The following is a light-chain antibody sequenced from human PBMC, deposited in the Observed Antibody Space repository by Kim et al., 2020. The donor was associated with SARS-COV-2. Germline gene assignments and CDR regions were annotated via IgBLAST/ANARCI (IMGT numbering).Light chain of an antibody. J-gene: IGKJ2*01. V-gene: IGKV1-5*03. CDR2: RAS. Sequence: SASVGDRVTITCLASQTISSWLAWYQQKPGKAPKLLIYRASGLEGGVPSRFSGSGSGTEFTLTISSLQPDDFAIYYCQQYSNYPYTFGQGTKLEI. CDR1: QTISSW. CDR3: QQYSNYPYT.